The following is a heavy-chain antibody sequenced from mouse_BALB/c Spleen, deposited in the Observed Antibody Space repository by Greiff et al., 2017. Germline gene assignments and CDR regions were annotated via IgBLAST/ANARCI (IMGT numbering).Heavy chain of an antibody. V-gene: IGHV14-3*02. Sequence: EVQLQQSGAELVRSGASVKLSCTASGFNIKDTYMHWVKQRPEQGLEWIGRIDPANGNTKYDPKFQGKATITADTSSNTAYLQLSSLTSEDTAVYYCADGYSVYYFDYWGQGTTLTVSS. D-gene: IGHD2-3*01. CDR2: IDPANGNT. CDR1: GFNIKDTY. J-gene: IGHJ2*01. CDR3: ADGYSVYYFDY.